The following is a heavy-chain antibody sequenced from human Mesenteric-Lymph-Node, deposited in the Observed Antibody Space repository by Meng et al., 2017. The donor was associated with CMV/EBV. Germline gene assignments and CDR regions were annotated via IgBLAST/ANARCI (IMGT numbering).Heavy chain of an antibody. D-gene: IGHD1-26*01. Sequence: GGSLRLSCASSGFTFSDYYMTWIRQAPGKGLEWISYMSSSGYTIYYADSARGRFTISRDNGKSSLYLQMNTLTAGDTAVYYCARSDIGGVGANDHWGQGTLVTVSS. CDR1: GFTFSDYY. CDR3: ARSDIGGVGANDH. CDR2: MSSSGYTI. V-gene: IGHV3-11*01. J-gene: IGHJ5*02.